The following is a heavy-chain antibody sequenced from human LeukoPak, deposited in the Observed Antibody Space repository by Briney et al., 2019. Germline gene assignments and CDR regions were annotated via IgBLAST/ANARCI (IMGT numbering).Heavy chain of an antibody. CDR3: ARAIGIPNTKKYYFDY. Sequence: ASVKVSCKASGYTFTSYGISWVRQAPGQGLEWMGWISAYNGNTNYAQKLQGRVTMTTDTSTSTAYMELRSLRSDDTAVYYCARAIGIPNTKKYYFDYWGQGTLVTVSS. CDR2: ISAYNGNT. V-gene: IGHV1-18*01. D-gene: IGHD1-14*01. J-gene: IGHJ4*02. CDR1: GYTFTSYG.